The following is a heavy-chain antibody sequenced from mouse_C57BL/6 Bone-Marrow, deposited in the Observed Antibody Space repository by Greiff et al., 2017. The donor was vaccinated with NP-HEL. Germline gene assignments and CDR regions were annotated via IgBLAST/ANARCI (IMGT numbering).Heavy chain of an antibody. CDR1: GFSLTSYG. J-gene: IGHJ1*03. V-gene: IGHV2-5*01. Sequence: VQLVESGPGLVQPSQSLSITCTVSGFSLTSYGVHWVRQSPGKGLEWLGVLWRGGSTDYNAAFMSRLSITKDNSNSQVFFKMNSLQADDTAIYSCAKRRDYGSSYWYFDVWGTGTTVTVSS. CDR3: AKRRDYGSSYWYFDV. D-gene: IGHD1-1*01. CDR2: LWRGGST.